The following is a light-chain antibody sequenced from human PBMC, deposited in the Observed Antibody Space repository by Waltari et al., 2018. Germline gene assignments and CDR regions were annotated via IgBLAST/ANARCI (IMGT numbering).Light chain of an antibody. J-gene: IGKJ1*01. CDR2: KVS. CDR3: QQFDTYPWT. Sequence: DIQMTQSPSTVSASVGDRGTITLRACQDISVWLDWYQQRPERALKLLLYTATKVSTLEGGVPPRFSGRGAGTEYTLTINSLQPDDFATYYCQQFDTYPWTFGQGTKVEIK. V-gene: IGKV1-5*03. CDR1: QDISVW.